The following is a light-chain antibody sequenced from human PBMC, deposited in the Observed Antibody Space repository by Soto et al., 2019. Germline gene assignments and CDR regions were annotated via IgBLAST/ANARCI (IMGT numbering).Light chain of an antibody. CDR1: GSDVGGYNY. J-gene: IGLJ1*01. CDR2: DVR. CDR3: SSYSSSSTL. V-gene: IGLV2-14*01. Sequence: QSVLTQPASLSGSPGQSITISCPGTGSDVGGYNYVSWYQQHPGKAPKLMIYDVRNRPSGVSNRFSGSKSGNTASLTISGLQAEDEADYYCSSYSSSSTLFGTGTKVTVL.